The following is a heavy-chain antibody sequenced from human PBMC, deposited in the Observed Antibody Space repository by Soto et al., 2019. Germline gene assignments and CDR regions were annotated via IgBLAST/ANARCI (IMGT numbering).Heavy chain of an antibody. CDR3: AHRQIHNGNWDCGVLDY. Sequence: QITLKESGPTLVAPTQTLTLTCTPSGFSISTSGVGVAWIRQPPGKALEWLAVISWDDDKRYNPSLRNRLTVNKDTSKNQVVLAVTNMDPVDTATYYCAHRQIHNGNWDCGVLDYWGPGTLVTVSA. CDR2: ISWDDDK. V-gene: IGHV2-5*02. D-gene: IGHD1-7*01. J-gene: IGHJ4*02. CDR1: GFSISTSGVG.